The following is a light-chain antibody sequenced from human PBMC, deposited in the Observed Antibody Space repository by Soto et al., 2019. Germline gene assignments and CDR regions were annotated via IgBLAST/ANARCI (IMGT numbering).Light chain of an antibody. J-gene: IGKJ1*01. CDR3: QRYDSFRT. Sequence: DIQMTQSPSTLSASVGDRVTITCRASQSISSWLAWYQQKPGKVPKLLIYKASTLESGVPSRFSGSASGTEFTLTISSLQPDDFATYYCQRYDSFRTFGQGTTVEIK. CDR1: QSISSW. CDR2: KAS. V-gene: IGKV1-5*03.